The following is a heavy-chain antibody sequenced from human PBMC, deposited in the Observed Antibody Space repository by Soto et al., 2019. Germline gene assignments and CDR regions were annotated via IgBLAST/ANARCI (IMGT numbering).Heavy chain of an antibody. Sequence: EVQLVESGGGLVKPGGSLILSCAASGFTFSTYSMHWVRQAPGKGLEWVSSISSTSTYIYYADSVKGRFTISRDNAKNSLYLQMNSLRGEDTAVYYCVRDVNYYDSSGHRDYWGQGTLVTVSS. CDR2: ISSTSTYI. CDR3: VRDVNYYDSSGHRDY. CDR1: GFTFSTYS. J-gene: IGHJ4*02. V-gene: IGHV3-21*01. D-gene: IGHD3-22*01.